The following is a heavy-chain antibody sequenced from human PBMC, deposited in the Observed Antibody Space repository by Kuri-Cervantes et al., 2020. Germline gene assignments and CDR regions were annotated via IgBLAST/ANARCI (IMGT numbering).Heavy chain of an antibody. J-gene: IGHJ5*02. Sequence: ASVKVSCKASGYTFTGYYMHWVRQAPGQGLEWMGWINPNSGDTNYAQKFQGRVTMTRDTSISTAYMELSSLRSDDTAVYYCARGNIVVVPAAWVPLNWFDPWGQGTLVTVSS. CDR2: INPNSGDT. D-gene: IGHD2-2*01. CDR3: ARGNIVVVPAAWVPLNWFDP. V-gene: IGHV1-2*02. CDR1: GYTFTGYY.